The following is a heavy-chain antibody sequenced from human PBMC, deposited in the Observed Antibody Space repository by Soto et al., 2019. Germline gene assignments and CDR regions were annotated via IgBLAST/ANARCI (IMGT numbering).Heavy chain of an antibody. Sequence: LSLTCTVSGASLSSGGSYWSWIRHHPGKGLEWIGFIFYTGITYYNPSLKSRLTISVDTSKNQFSLNLSSVTAADTAVYYCARAYSGSSFFDYWGQGTLVTVSS. CDR3: ARAYSGSSFFDY. CDR2: IFYTGIT. CDR1: GASLSSGGSY. D-gene: IGHD6-6*01. V-gene: IGHV4-31*03. J-gene: IGHJ4*02.